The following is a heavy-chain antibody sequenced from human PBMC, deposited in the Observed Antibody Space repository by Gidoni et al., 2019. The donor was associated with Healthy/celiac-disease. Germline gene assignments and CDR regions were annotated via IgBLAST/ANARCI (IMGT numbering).Heavy chain of an antibody. J-gene: IGHJ4*02. V-gene: IGHV1-69*01. CDR3: VVGLNSGRAIGLYYFDY. CDR1: RGTFSSYA. D-gene: IGHD2-2*01. CDR2: FIPIFGTA. Sequence: QVQLVQSGAEVKKPGSAVKVSCKASRGTFSSYAISWVRQAPGQGLEWMGGFIPIFGTASYAQKFQGRVTITADESTSTAYMELSSLRSEDTAVYYCVVGLNSGRAIGLYYFDYWGQGTLVTVSS.